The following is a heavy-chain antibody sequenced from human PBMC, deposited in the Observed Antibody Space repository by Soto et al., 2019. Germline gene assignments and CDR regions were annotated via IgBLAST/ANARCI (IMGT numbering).Heavy chain of an antibody. D-gene: IGHD3-22*01. Sequence: GGSLRLSCAASGFTFSSYAMGWVRQAPGKGLEWVSAISGSGGSTYYADSVKGRFTISRDNSKNTLYLQMNSLRAEDTAVYYCAKPQSRMIVVPEPDYWGQGTLVTVSS. J-gene: IGHJ4*02. CDR3: AKPQSRMIVVPEPDY. CDR1: GFTFSSYA. CDR2: ISGSGGST. V-gene: IGHV3-23*01.